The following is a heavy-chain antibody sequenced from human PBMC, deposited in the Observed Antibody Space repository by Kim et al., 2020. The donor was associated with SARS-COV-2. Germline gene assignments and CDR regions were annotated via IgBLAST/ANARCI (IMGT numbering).Heavy chain of an antibody. CDR2: IGGSGDYT. CDR1: GFTFSSHA. CDR3: ARGPQYSFSTTGYFYH. D-gene: IGHD3-22*01. Sequence: GGSLRLSCTASGFTFSSHAISWIRQTPGKGLQWVSSIGGSGDYTYYADSVKGRFTISRDNSKNMLFLQMNSLGAEDTGLYYCARGPQYSFSTTGYFYHWG. J-gene: IGHJ1*01. V-gene: IGHV3-23*01.